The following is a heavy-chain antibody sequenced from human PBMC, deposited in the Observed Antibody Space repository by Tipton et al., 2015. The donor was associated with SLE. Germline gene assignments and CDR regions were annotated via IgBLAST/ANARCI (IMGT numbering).Heavy chain of an antibody. CDR2: IKQDGSEK. CDR3: AREGGRITMVRGAEDAFDI. Sequence: GSLRLSCAASGFIFSDYYMTWIRQAPGKGLEWVANIKQDGSEKYYVDSVKGRFTISRDNAKNSLYLQMNSLRAEDTAVYYCAREGGRITMVRGAEDAFDIWGQGTMVTVSS. V-gene: IGHV3-7*03. J-gene: IGHJ3*02. D-gene: IGHD3-10*01. CDR1: GFIFSDYY.